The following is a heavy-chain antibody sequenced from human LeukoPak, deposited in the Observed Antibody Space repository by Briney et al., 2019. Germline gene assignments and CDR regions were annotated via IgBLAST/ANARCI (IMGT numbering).Heavy chain of an antibody. CDR3: AKAAKYYFGSDTYYYFDY. J-gene: IGHJ4*02. CDR1: GGSFSRYY. Sequence: SETLSLTCTVSGGSFSRYYWTWIRQPPGKGLEWIASIYYSGSTKYNPSLKRRVTISVDTSKNQFSLKLNSVTAADTAVYYCAKAAKYYFGSDTYYYFDYWGQGILVTVSS. D-gene: IGHD3-10*01. V-gene: IGHV4-59*01. CDR2: IYYSGST.